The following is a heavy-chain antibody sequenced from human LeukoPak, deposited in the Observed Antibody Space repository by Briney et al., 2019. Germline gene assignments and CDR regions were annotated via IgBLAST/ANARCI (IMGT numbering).Heavy chain of an antibody. V-gene: IGHV1-2*02. Sequence: WASVKVSCKASGYTFTGYYMHWVRQAPGQGLEWMGWINPNSGGTNYAQKFQGRVTITRNTSISTAYMELSSLRSEDTAVYYCARTREWSDAFDIWGQGTMVTVSS. CDR3: ARTREWSDAFDI. CDR2: INPNSGGT. D-gene: IGHD3-3*01. J-gene: IGHJ3*02. CDR1: GYTFTGYY.